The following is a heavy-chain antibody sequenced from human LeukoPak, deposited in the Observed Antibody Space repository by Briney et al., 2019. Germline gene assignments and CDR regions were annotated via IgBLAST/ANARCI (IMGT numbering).Heavy chain of an antibody. CDR3: ARDSNCGGNCYSGINIFDI. CDR1: GFTLSSYS. Sequence: PGGSLRLSCAASGFTLSSYSMNWVRQAPGKGLEWVSYISSSSSTIYYADSVKGRFTISRDNAKNSLYLQMNSLRDEDTAVYYCARDSNCGGNCYSGINIFDIWGQGTMVTVSS. V-gene: IGHV3-48*02. D-gene: IGHD2-21*02. CDR2: ISSSSSTI. J-gene: IGHJ3*02.